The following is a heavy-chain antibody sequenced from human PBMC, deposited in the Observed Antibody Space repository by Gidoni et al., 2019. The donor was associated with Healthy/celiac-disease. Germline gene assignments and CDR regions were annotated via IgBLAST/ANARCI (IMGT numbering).Heavy chain of an antibody. CDR3: ARDGGAVTTDF. V-gene: IGHV3-48*03. Sequence: EVQLVESGGGLVQPGGSLRLSCAASGFTCSRYDMNWVRQAPGKGLAWVSDIISSGSTIYYADAVKGRFTISRDNSNNSLYLQMISLGAADTAVYYCARDGGAVTTDFWGQGTLVTVSS. CDR2: IISSGSTI. J-gene: IGHJ4*02. CDR1: GFTCSRYD. D-gene: IGHD4-17*01.